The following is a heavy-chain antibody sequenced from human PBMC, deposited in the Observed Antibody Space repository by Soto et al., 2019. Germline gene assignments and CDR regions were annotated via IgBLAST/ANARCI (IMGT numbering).Heavy chain of an antibody. Sequence: ASVKVSCKASGYTLTSYYIHWVRQAPGQGLEWMGIFNPTGDTASYAQKLQGRVTMTRDTSTGTAYMELGSLRSEDTAVYYCARGGRIVDTGIGYYYYHAMDVWGQGTTVTVYS. J-gene: IGHJ6*02. CDR2: FNPTGDTA. D-gene: IGHD5-18*01. CDR1: GYTLTSYY. V-gene: IGHV1-46*01. CDR3: ARGGRIVDTGIGYYYYHAMDV.